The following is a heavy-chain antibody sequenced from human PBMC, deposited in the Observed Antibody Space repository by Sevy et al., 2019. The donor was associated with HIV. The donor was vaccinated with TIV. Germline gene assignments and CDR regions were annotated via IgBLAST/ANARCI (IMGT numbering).Heavy chain of an antibody. Sequence: GESLKISCKPSGFTFTSYAMSWVRQAPGKGLEWVSTIYGSGGATYYADSVKGRFTISRDNSKNTLYLQMNSLRIEDTAVYYGAGGRYDSSGSFDAFDIWGQGTMVTVSS. CDR2: IYGSGGAT. D-gene: IGHD3-22*01. CDR3: AGGRYDSSGSFDAFDI. CDR1: GFTFTSYA. J-gene: IGHJ3*02. V-gene: IGHV3-23*01.